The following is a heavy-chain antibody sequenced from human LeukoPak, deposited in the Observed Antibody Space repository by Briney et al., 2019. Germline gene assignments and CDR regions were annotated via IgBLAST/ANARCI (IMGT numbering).Heavy chain of an antibody. Sequence: ASVKVSCKASGYTFISYGISWVRQAPGQGLEWMGWISAYNGNTNYAQKLQGRVTMTTDTSTSTAYMELRSLRSDDTAVYYCARDYPHICSTTTCSPAPGWFDPWGQGTLVSVSS. J-gene: IGHJ5*02. CDR1: GYTFISYG. CDR2: ISAYNGNT. V-gene: IGHV1-18*01. CDR3: ARDYPHICSTTTCSPAPGWFDP. D-gene: IGHD2-2*01.